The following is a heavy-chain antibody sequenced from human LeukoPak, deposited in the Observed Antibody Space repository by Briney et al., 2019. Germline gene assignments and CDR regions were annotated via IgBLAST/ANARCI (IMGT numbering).Heavy chain of an antibody. J-gene: IGHJ4*02. Sequence: GGSLRLSCAASGDTVSSNHMSLVLQAPGKGLEWVSVLYSGGGTYYADSVKGRFAISRDSYKNTLYLQMNSLRVEDTAVYYCARDGGFNWGQGTLVTVSS. V-gene: IGHV3-66*01. CDR2: LYSGGGT. CDR1: GDTVSSNH. D-gene: IGHD3-16*01. CDR3: ARDGGFN.